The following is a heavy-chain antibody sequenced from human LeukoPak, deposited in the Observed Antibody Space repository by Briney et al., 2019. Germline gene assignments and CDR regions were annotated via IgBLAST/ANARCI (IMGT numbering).Heavy chain of an antibody. CDR2: ISGGGGST. Sequence: GGSLRLSCAASGFTFSSYAMSWVRQAPGKGLEWVSAISGGGGSTYYEDSVKGRFTISRDNYKNTLYLQMNSLRAEDTAVYYCAKDPGTIAARPDYWGQGTLVTVSS. CDR1: GFTFSSYA. D-gene: IGHD6-6*01. CDR3: AKDPGTIAARPDY. V-gene: IGHV3-23*01. J-gene: IGHJ4*02.